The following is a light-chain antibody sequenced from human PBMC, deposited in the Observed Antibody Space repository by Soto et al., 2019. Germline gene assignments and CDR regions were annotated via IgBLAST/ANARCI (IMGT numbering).Light chain of an antibody. V-gene: IGKV1-17*01. Sequence: IQMTQSPSSLSASVGDRVTITCRASQGIRNDLGWYQQKPGKAPQALIYDASSLKSGVPSRFSGNGSGTEFTLTISSLQPDDFATYYCQQYNTYSTFGQGTRLEIK. J-gene: IGKJ5*01. CDR1: QGIRND. CDR2: DAS. CDR3: QQYNTYST.